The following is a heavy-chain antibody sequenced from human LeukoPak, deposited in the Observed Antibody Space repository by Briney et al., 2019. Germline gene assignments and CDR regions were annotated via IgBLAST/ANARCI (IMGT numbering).Heavy chain of an antibody. V-gene: IGHV3-30*02. CDR2: IRYDGSNK. J-gene: IGHJ2*01. CDR3: TRHDSLAAAWYFDL. CDR1: GFTFSSYG. Sequence: PGGSLRLSCAASGFTFSSYGMHWVRQAPGKGLEWVAFIRYDGSNKYYADSVKGRFTISRDNSKNTLYLQMNSLKTEDTAVYYCTRHDSLAAAWYFDLWGRGTLVTVSS. D-gene: IGHD6-13*01.